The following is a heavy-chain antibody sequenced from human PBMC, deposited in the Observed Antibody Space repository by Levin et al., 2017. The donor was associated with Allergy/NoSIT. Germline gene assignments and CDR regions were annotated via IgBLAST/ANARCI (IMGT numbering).Heavy chain of an antibody. D-gene: IGHD3-16*01. CDR3: ARDHRDYDYVWGSGDY. CDR2: ISYDGSNK. CDR1: GFTFSSYA. J-gene: IGHJ4*02. Sequence: GESLKISCAASGFTFSSYAMHWVRQAPGKGLEWVAVISYDGSNKYYADSVKGRFTISRDNSKNTLYLQMNSLRAEDTAVYYCARDHRDYDYVWGSGDYWGQGTLVTVSS. V-gene: IGHV3-30-3*01.